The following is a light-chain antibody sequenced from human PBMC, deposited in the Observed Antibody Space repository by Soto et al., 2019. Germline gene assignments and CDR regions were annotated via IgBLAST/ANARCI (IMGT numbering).Light chain of an antibody. Sequence: ELGMTQSPATLSVSPGERATLSCRASQNINNNLAWYQQKPGQGPRLLIYGASSRATGIPARFSGSGSGTGCTLTISSLQSEDFAIYYCQQYNNWPLTFGGGTKVESK. V-gene: IGKV3-15*01. CDR3: QQYNNWPLT. CDR2: GAS. J-gene: IGKJ4*01. CDR1: QNINNN.